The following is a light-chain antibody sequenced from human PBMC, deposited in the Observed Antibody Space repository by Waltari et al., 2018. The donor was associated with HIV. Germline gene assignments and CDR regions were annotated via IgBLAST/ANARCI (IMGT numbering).Light chain of an antibody. CDR3: ATWDSSSLTGV. Sequence: QSVLTQVPSVSAAPRQKVTISCSGNTSNIGTHYVSWYPQLPGTAPKLLIFDKYQRPSGIPGRFSGSKSGTSAILAITGLQTGDEADYYCATWDSSSLTGVFGGGTRLTVL. J-gene: IGLJ3*02. CDR2: DKY. CDR1: TSNIGTHY. V-gene: IGLV1-51*01.